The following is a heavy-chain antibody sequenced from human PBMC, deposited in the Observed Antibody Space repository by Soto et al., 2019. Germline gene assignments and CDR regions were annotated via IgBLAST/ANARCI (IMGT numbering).Heavy chain of an antibody. J-gene: IGHJ4*02. Sequence: PSETLSLTCAVTGTSINSHNWWTWVRQTPGKGLEWIDEIYHSGDTNYNPSLKSRVTMSVDTSKNQFSLKLTSVTAADTAVYYCARQSTGYRVEVDYWGQGTRVTVSS. V-gene: IGHV4-4*02. CDR3: ARQSTGYRVEVDY. CDR1: GTSINSHNW. CDR2: IYHSGDT. D-gene: IGHD1-1*01.